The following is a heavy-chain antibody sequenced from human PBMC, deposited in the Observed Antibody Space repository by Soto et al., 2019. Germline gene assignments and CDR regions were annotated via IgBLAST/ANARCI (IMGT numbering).Heavy chain of an antibody. J-gene: IGHJ6*02. CDR1: GDSISRGGYS. V-gene: IGHV4-30-2*01. D-gene: IGHD6-6*01. Sequence: PSETLSLTCAVSGDSISRGGYSWTWIRQPPGKALEWIGNIYDSGSTSSNPSLKSRVPMSVDTSKNQFSLRLTSVTAADTSVDFCARGSSSYYDYGMDVWGQGTTVTFSS. CDR2: IYDSGST. CDR3: ARGSSSYYDYGMDV.